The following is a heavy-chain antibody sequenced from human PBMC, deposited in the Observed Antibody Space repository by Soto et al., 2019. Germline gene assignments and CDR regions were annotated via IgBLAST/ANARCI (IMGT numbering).Heavy chain of an antibody. CDR3: AIGGDYSSSYYGTAY. V-gene: IGHV1-8*01. Sequence: QVPLVQSGAEVKKPGASVKVSCKASGYSFISYDINWVRQATGKGLEWMGWMNPNNGNTGYTQKFQGRVTMTRDPSISTAYMELSSLTSEDTSVYFCAIGGDYSSSYYGTAYCGQVTLVTVSS. CDR1: GYSFISYD. CDR2: MNPNNGNT. J-gene: IGHJ4*02. D-gene: IGHD6-6*01.